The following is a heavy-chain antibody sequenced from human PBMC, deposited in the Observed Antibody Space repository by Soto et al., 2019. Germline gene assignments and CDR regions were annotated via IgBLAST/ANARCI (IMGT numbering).Heavy chain of an antibody. J-gene: IGHJ4*02. CDR1: GGSISGSY. CDR3: ARSVAVPGAHIDY. D-gene: IGHD6-19*01. V-gene: IGHV4-59*01. Sequence: KLSETLSLTCSVSGGSISGSYWSWIRQSPGKGLEWLGYVYYTGSTNYSPSLRSRVSISVDTSKNEFSLRLSSVTAADTAVYFCARSVAVPGAHIDYWGQGTQVTVYS. CDR2: VYYTGST.